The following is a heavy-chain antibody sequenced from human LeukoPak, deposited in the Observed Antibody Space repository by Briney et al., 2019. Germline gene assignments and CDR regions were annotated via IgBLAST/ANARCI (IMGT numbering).Heavy chain of an antibody. D-gene: IGHD3-3*01. Sequence: PSETLSLTCTVSGGSISSYYWSWIRQPPGKGLEWIGYIYYSGSTNYNPSLKSRVTISVDTSKNQFPLKLSSVTAADTAVYYCARSGPAHTIFGVVTPAPFDIWGQGTMVTVSS. CDR2: IYYSGST. CDR3: ARSGPAHTIFGVVTPAPFDI. CDR1: GGSISSYY. V-gene: IGHV4-59*08. J-gene: IGHJ3*02.